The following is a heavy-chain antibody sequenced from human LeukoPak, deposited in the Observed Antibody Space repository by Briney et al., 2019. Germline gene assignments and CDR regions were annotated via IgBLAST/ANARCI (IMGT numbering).Heavy chain of an antibody. V-gene: IGHV5-51*01. J-gene: IGHJ4*02. CDR1: GYIFTTYW. CDR3: ARHRFYSNGWSPFDY. Sequence: GESLKISCKVSGYIFTTYWIGWARQMPGEGLEWMGIIYPDDSETRYSPSFQGQVTISADKSLSTAFLQWSSLKASDTAMYYCARHRFYSNGWSPFDYWGQGTLVTVSP. D-gene: IGHD6-19*01. CDR2: IYPDDSET.